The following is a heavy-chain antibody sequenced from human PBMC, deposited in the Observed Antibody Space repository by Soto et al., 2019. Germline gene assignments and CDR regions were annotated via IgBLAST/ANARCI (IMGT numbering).Heavy chain of an antibody. D-gene: IGHD3-22*01. Sequence: EVQLVESGGGLVQPGRSLRLSCAASGFTFDDYAMHWVRQAPGKGLEWVSGISWNSGSIGYADSVKGRFTISRDNAKNSPYLQMNSLRAEDTALYYCANGLRTTTYYYDSSVSGYFQHWGQGTLVTVSS. J-gene: IGHJ1*01. V-gene: IGHV3-9*01. CDR2: ISWNSGSI. CDR1: GFTFDDYA. CDR3: ANGLRTTTYYYDSSVSGYFQH.